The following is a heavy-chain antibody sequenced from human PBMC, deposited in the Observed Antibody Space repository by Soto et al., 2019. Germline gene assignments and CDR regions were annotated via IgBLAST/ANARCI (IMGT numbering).Heavy chain of an antibody. D-gene: IGHD3-22*01. V-gene: IGHV1-8*01. CDR1: GYTFTSYD. CDR3: ARGGYYYDSSAYYRPFDY. CDR2: MNPNSGNT. Sequence: ASVKVSCKASGYTFTSYDSNWVRQATGQGLEWMGWMNPNSGNTGYAQKFLGRVTMTRSTSISTAYMELSSLRSEDTAVYYCARGGYYYDSSAYYRPFDYWGQGTLVTVSS. J-gene: IGHJ4*02.